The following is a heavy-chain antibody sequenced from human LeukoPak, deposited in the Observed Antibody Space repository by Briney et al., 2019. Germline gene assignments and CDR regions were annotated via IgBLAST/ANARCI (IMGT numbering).Heavy chain of an antibody. J-gene: IGHJ4*02. CDR2: INHSGST. CDR1: GGSFSGYY. D-gene: IGHD6-6*01. CDR3: ARGSPSSIAARPILDY. Sequence: SETLSLTCAVYGGSFSGYYWSWIRQPPGKGLEWIGEINHSGSTNYNPSLKSRVTISVDTSKNQFSLKLSSVTAADTAVYYCARGSPSSIAARPILDYWGQGTLVTVSS. V-gene: IGHV4-34*01.